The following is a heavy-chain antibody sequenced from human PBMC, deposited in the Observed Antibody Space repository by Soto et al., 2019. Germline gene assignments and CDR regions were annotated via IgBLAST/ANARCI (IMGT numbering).Heavy chain of an antibody. J-gene: IGHJ4*02. CDR3: AKDMLAVARKEEYPFDY. CDR1: GFTFNDYA. Sequence: EVQLVESGGGLVQPGRSLRLSCAASGFTFNDYAMHWVRQAPGKGLEWVSSISWNSGSVGYADSVKGRFTISRDNAKNSLYLQMNSLRPEDTALYYCAKDMLAVARKEEYPFDYWGQGTLVTVSS. CDR2: ISWNSGSV. D-gene: IGHD6-19*01. V-gene: IGHV3-9*01.